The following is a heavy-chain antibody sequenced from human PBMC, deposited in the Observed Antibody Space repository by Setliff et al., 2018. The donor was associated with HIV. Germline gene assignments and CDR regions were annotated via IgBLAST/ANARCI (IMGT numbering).Heavy chain of an antibody. Sequence: PSETMSLTCTVSGESISSGSYYWSWIRQHPGKGLEWIGYIHYSGSTHYNPSLDSLLTISVDTSQNRFSLKLSSVTAADTAVYFCARAHHDFWSGYCPFDYWGQGTLVTVSS. CDR3: ARAHHDFWSGYCPFDY. V-gene: IGHV4-31*01. D-gene: IGHD3-3*01. CDR1: GESISSGSYY. CDR2: IHYSGST. J-gene: IGHJ4*02.